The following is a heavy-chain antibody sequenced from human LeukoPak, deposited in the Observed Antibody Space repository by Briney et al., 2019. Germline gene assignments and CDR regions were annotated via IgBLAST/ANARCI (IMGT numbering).Heavy chain of an antibody. CDR2: IKQDGSEK. V-gene: IGHV3-7*04. Sequence: GGSLRLSRAASGFTFSSFWMSWVRQAPGKGLEWVANIKQDGSEKYYVDSVKGRFTISRDDAKSAVYLQMNSLRAEDTAVYYCARGDDYGMDVWGQGTTVTVSS. D-gene: IGHD3-16*01. CDR3: ARGDDYGMDV. CDR1: GFTFSSFW. J-gene: IGHJ6*02.